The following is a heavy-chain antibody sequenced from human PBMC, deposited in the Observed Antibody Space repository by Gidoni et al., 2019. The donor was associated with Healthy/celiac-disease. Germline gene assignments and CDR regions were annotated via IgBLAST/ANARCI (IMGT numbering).Heavy chain of an antibody. CDR1: GFTFSSYG. V-gene: IGHV3-30*18. CDR3: AKDGGDAQLDY. D-gene: IGHD2-21*02. J-gene: IGHJ4*02. CDR2: ISYDGSNK. Sequence: QVQLVESGGGVVQPGRSLRLSCAASGFTFSSYGMHWVRQAPGKGLEWVAVISYDGSNKYYADSVKGRFTISRDNSKNTLYLQMNSLRAEDTAVYYCAKDGGDAQLDYWGQGTLVTVSS.